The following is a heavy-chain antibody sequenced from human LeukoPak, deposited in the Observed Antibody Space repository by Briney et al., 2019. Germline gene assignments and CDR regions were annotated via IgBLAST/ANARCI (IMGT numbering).Heavy chain of an antibody. V-gene: IGHV4-59*12. Sequence: PSETLSLTCTVSGGSISSYYWSWIRQPPGKGLEWIGYIYYSGTTYYNPSLKSRVTISVDTSKNQFSLRLSSVTAADTAVYYCARAFGEFRLYLDYWGQGTLVTVSS. CDR2: IYYSGTT. J-gene: IGHJ4*02. D-gene: IGHD3-10*01. CDR3: ARAFGEFRLYLDY. CDR1: GGSISSYY.